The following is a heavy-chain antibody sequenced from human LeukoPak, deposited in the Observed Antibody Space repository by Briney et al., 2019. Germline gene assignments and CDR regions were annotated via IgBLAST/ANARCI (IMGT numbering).Heavy chain of an antibody. CDR1: GGTFSSYA. Sequence: SVKVSFKASGGTFSSYAISWVRQAPGQGLEWMGRIIPIFGTANYAQKFQGRVTITTDESTSTAYMERSSLRSEETAVYYCARGGEASNWFDPWGQGTLVTVSS. CDR2: IIPIFGTA. V-gene: IGHV1-69*05. J-gene: IGHJ5*02. CDR3: ARGGEASNWFDP. D-gene: IGHD3-16*01.